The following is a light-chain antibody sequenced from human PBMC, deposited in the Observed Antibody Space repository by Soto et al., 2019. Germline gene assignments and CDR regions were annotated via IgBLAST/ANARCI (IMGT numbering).Light chain of an antibody. J-gene: IGKJ1*01. CDR1: QSVSSSY. CDR2: GAS. Sequence: EILMTQSPDTLSVSPGESATLSCRASQSVSSSYLAWYQQKPGQAPRLLIYGASSRATGIPHRFSGSGSGTDFTLTISRLEAEDFAVYYCQKYGSSPEWTFGQGTKVDIK. V-gene: IGKV3-20*01. CDR3: QKYGSSPEWT.